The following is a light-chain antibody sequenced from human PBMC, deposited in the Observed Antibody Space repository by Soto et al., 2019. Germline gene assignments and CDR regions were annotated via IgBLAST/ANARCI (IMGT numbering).Light chain of an antibody. CDR1: SSDVGGYNY. CDR2: DVS. J-gene: IGLJ2*01. V-gene: IGLV2-11*01. CDR3: CSYAGSYNVV. Sequence: QSALTQPRSVSGSPGQSVTISCTGTSSDVGGYNYVSWYQQHPGKAPKLMIYDVSKRPSGVPDRFSGSKSGNTASLTISGLQDEDEADYYCCSYAGSYNVVFGGGTKLTVL.